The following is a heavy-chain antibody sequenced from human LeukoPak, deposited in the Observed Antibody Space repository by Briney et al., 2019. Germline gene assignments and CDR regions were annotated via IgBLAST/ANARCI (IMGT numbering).Heavy chain of an antibody. CDR3: ARHPPTSYDFWSGPFDY. CDR2: IYTSGST. Sequence: SETLSLTCTVSGGSISSYYWSWIRQPAGKGLEWIGRIYTSGSTNYNPSLKSRVTMSVDTSKNQFSLKLSSVTAADTAVYYCARHPPTSYDFWSGPFDYWGQGTLVTVSS. D-gene: IGHD3-3*01. V-gene: IGHV4-4*07. CDR1: GGSISSYY. J-gene: IGHJ4*02.